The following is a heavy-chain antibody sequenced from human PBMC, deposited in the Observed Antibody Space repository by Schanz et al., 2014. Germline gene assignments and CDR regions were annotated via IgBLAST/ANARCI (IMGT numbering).Heavy chain of an antibody. D-gene: IGHD2-21*01. CDR2: ISSSGSYT. Sequence: VQLVDSGGGLVKPGGSLRLSCAASGFTFSSYGMHWVRQAPGKGLEWVSYISSSGSYTNYADSVKGRFTTSRDNGKKSMYLQMNSLRAEDTAVYYCAREDCSATSCYFRYWGQGTLVTVSS. CDR3: AREDCSATSCYFRY. V-gene: IGHV3-21*05. J-gene: IGHJ4*02. CDR1: GFTFSSYG.